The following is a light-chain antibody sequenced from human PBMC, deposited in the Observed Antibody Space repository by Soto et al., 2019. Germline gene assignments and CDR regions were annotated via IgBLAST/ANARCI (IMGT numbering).Light chain of an antibody. CDR3: QQYNSWPRT. V-gene: IGKV3-15*01. CDR1: RSVETK. CDR2: GAS. J-gene: IGKJ1*01. Sequence: EVVMTQSPPTLSLSPGEKATLSCRASRSVETKLAWFQQTPGRAPSLLMYGASTRATGVPARFSGSGSGTEFTLTISSLQSEDFAVYYCQQYNSWPRTFGQGTKVELK.